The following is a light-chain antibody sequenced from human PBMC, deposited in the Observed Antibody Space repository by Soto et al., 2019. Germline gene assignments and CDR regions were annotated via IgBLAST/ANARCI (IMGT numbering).Light chain of an antibody. J-gene: IGKJ4*01. Sequence: VVLTQSPATLSLSPGERATLSCRTSLSVSVYLDWYQQKPGQAPRLLISDASNRATDIPVRFSGSGSGIDFTLTISSLEPEDFAVYYCQQFNNWPLTFGGGPRWIS. CDR2: DAS. V-gene: IGKV3-11*01. CDR1: LSVSVY. CDR3: QQFNNWPLT.